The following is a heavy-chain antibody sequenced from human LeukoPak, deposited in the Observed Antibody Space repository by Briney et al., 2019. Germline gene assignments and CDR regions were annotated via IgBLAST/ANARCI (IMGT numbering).Heavy chain of an antibody. Sequence: PSETLSLTCTVSGGSISSYYWSWIRQPPGKGLEWIGEINHSGSTNYNPSLKSRVTISVDTSKNQFSLKLSSVTAADTAVYYCARAPTSSMVRGVIRDWGQGTLVTVSS. J-gene: IGHJ4*02. CDR3: ARAPTSSMVRGVIRD. CDR2: INHSGST. V-gene: IGHV4-34*01. CDR1: GGSISSYY. D-gene: IGHD3-10*01.